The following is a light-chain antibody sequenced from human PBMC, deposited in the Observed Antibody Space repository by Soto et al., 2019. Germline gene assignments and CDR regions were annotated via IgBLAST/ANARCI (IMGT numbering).Light chain of an antibody. CDR3: CSYAGSSTLVV. CDR2: EGS. CDR1: SSDVGSYNL. J-gene: IGLJ2*01. V-gene: IGLV2-23*01. Sequence: QSALTQPASVSGSPGQSITISCTGTSSDVGSYNLVSWYQQHPGKAPKLMIYEGSKRPSGVSNRFSGSKSGNTASLTISGLTAEDEADYYCCSYAGSSTLVVFGGGTKLPS.